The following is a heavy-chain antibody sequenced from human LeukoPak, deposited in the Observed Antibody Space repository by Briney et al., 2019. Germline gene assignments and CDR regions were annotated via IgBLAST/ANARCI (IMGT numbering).Heavy chain of an antibody. CDR3: ARGQWLLLDYFDY. CDR1: GFTFSSYA. CDR2: ISYDGSNK. V-gene: IGHV3-30-3*01. D-gene: IGHD3-22*01. Sequence: GGSLRLSCAASGFTFSSYAMHWVRQAPGKGLEWVAVISYDGSNKYYADSVKSRFTISRDNSKNTLYLQMNSLRAEDTAVYYCARGQWLLLDYFDYWGQGTLVTVSS. J-gene: IGHJ4*02.